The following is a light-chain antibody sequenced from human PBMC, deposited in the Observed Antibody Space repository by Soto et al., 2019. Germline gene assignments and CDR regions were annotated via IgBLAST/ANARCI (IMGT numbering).Light chain of an antibody. CDR1: QSVSSN. J-gene: IGKJ1*01. CDR2: GAS. Sequence: EIVMTQSPATLSVSPGERATLSCRASQSVSSNLAWYQQKPGQAPRLLIYGASTRATGIPARFSGSGSGTEFTLTISRLQSEDFAVYYCQQYNNWPPWTVGQGTKVDI. CDR3: QQYNNWPPWT. V-gene: IGKV3-15*01.